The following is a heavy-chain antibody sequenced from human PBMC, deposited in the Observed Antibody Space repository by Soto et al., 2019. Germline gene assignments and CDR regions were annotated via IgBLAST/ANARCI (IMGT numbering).Heavy chain of an antibody. CDR2: IKSKTDGGTT. V-gene: IGHV3-15*01. CDR1: GFNLSNAW. Sequence: EVQLVESGGGLVKPGGSLRLSCAAFGFNLSNAWMSWVSQAPGKGLEWVGRIKSKTDGGTTDYAAHVKGRFTISRDDSKNTLYLQMNRLKTEDTAVYYCTTWWELPRWGQGTLVTVST. J-gene: IGHJ4*02. CDR3: TTWWELPR. D-gene: IGHD1-26*01.